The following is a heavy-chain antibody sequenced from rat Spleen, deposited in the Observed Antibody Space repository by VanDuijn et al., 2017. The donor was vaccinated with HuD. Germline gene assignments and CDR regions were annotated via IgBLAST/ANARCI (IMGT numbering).Heavy chain of an antibody. CDR1: GFTFSDYY. D-gene: IGHD1-12*02. V-gene: IGHV5S10*01. CDR3: ATHQGMVVITPFDY. Sequence: EVQLVESGGGLVQPGRSLKLSCAASGFTFSDYYMAWVRQPPTKGLEWVATIIYDGSSTDYRDSVKGRFTISRDNAKSTLYLQMDSLRSEDTATYYCATHQGMVVITPFDYWGQGVMVTVSS. J-gene: IGHJ2*01. CDR2: IIYDGSST.